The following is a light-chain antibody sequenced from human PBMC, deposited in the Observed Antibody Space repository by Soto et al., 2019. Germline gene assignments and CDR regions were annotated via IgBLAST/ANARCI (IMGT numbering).Light chain of an antibody. J-gene: IGKJ1*01. CDR1: QSVSSY. CDR2: DAS. Sequence: IVLTHSTATLSLSPGERATLSCRASQSVSSYLAWYQQKPGQAPRLLIYDASNRATGIPARFSGSGSGTDFTLPICILEPEDFAVYYCQQRSNWPLTFGQGTKVDIK. CDR3: QQRSNWPLT. V-gene: IGKV3-11*01.